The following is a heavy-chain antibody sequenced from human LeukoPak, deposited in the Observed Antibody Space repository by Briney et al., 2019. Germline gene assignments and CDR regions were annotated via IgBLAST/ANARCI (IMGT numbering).Heavy chain of an antibody. CDR3: ARVRYHLGYGDYGFDY. V-gene: IGHV4-59*05. CDR2: IYYSGST. Sequence: PSETLSLTCTVSGDSISSYYWSWIRQPAGKGLEWIGSIYYSGSTYYNPSLKSRVTISVDTSKNQFSLKLSSVTAADTAVYYCARVRYHLGYGDYGFDYWGQGTLVTVSS. CDR1: GDSISSYY. D-gene: IGHD4-17*01. J-gene: IGHJ4*02.